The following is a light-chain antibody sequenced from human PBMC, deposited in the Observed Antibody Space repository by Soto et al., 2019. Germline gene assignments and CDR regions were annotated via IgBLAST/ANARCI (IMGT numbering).Light chain of an antibody. V-gene: IGKV3D-20*02. CDR1: QSVSSSY. Sequence: EIVLTQSPGTLSLSPGERATLSCRASQSVSSSYLAWYQQKPGQAPRLLIYGASSRVTGIPARFSGSGSGTDFTLTISSLEPEDFAVYYCQQRSNWLTFGQGTRLEI. CDR2: GAS. J-gene: IGKJ5*01. CDR3: QQRSNWLT.